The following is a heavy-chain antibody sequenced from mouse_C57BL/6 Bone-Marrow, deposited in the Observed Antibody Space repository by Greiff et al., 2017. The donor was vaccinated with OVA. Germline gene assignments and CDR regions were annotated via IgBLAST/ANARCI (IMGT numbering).Heavy chain of an antibody. J-gene: IGHJ3*01. V-gene: IGHV3-6*01. CDR2: ISYDGSN. CDR1: GYSITSGYY. Sequence: DVQLQESGPGLVKPSQSLSLTCSVTGYSITSGYYWNWIRQFPGNKLEWMGYISYDGSNNYNPSLKNRISITRDTSKNQFFLKLKSVTTEDTATYYCARPLPYWGQGTLVTVSA. CDR3: ARPLPY.